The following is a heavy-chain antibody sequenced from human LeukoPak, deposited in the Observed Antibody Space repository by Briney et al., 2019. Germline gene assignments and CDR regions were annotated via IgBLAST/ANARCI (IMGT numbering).Heavy chain of an antibody. V-gene: IGHV3-9*01. CDR2: ISWNSGSI. CDR3: AKANVLLWFGELSAFDY. J-gene: IGHJ4*02. Sequence: PGGSLRLSCAASGFTFDDYAMHWVRQAPGKGLEWVSGISWNSGSIGYADSVKGRFTISRDNAKNSLYLQMNSLRAEDTALYYCAKANVLLWFGELSAFDYWGQGTLVTVSS. D-gene: IGHD3-10*01. CDR1: GFTFDDYA.